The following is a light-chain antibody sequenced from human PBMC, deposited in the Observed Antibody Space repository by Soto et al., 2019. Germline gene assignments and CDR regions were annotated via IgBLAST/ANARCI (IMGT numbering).Light chain of an antibody. Sequence: EIVMTQSPATLSVSPGERATLSCRASQSVSSYLAWYQQKPGQAPRLLIYGASTRATGIPARLSGSGSGTEFTLTISSLQSEDFAVYYCQQYNNWPPTFGQGTKVEIK. CDR1: QSVSSY. J-gene: IGKJ1*01. V-gene: IGKV3-15*01. CDR3: QQYNNWPPT. CDR2: GAS.